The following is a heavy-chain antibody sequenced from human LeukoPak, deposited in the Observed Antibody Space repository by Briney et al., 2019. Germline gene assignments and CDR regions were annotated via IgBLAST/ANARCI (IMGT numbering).Heavy chain of an antibody. Sequence: SETLSLTCTVSGGSIYGYYCNWIRQPAGKGLEWIGHIYTSGSTNYNPSLKSRVTMSVDTSKNQFSLKLRSLTAADTAVYYCATVSGNYYGPFDYWGQGTLVTVYS. CDR2: IYTSGST. CDR1: GGSIYGYY. D-gene: IGHD1-26*01. CDR3: ATVSGNYYGPFDY. J-gene: IGHJ4*02. V-gene: IGHV4-4*07.